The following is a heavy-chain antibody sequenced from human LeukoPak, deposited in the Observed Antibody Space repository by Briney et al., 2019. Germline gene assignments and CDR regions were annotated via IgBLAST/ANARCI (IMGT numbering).Heavy chain of an antibody. CDR2: ISDSAGST. CDR1: GFTFSSSA. J-gene: IGHJ4*02. Sequence: GGSLRLPCAASGFTFSSSAMSWVRQSPGKGLEWVSTISDSAGSTYYADSVKGRFTVSRDNSKNTLYLQMNSLRAEDTAVYYCAKPPGLAAAGTGRGYYFDYWGQGTLVTVSS. CDR3: AKPPGLAAAGTGRGYYFDY. V-gene: IGHV3-23*01. D-gene: IGHD6-13*01.